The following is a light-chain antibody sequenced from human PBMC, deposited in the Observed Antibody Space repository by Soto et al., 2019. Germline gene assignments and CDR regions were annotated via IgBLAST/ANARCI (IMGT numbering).Light chain of an antibody. CDR2: DIS. CDR3: QQYHTSPRT. J-gene: IGKJ5*01. V-gene: IGKV1-16*02. Sequence: GDRVTITCRASQRVGKYLAWFQQKPGRAPESLIYDISSLQSGVPSKFSGSGSGTDFTLTINSLQPEDSATYYCQQYHTSPRTFGQGTRLEI. CDR1: QRVGKY.